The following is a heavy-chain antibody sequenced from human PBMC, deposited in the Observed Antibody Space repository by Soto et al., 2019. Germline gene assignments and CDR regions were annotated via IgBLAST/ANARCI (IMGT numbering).Heavy chain of an antibody. CDR2: ISGSGGST. J-gene: IGHJ4*02. D-gene: IGHD5-12*01. CDR1: GFTFSSYA. Sequence: GGSLRLSCAASGFTFSSYAMSWVRQAPGKGLEWVSGISGSGGSTYYADSVKGRFTISRDNSKNTLYLQMNSLRAEDTAVYYCAKGYYSGYDLRYFDYWGQGTLVTVSS. V-gene: IGHV3-23*01. CDR3: AKGYYSGYDLRYFDY.